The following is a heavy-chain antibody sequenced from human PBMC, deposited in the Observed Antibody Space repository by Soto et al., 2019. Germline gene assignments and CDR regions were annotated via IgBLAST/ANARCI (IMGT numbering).Heavy chain of an antibody. D-gene: IGHD2-15*01. J-gene: IGHJ5*02. Sequence: PSETLSLTCTVSGGSISSGGYYWSWIRQHPGKGLEWIGYIYYSGSTYYNPSLKSRVTISVDTSKNQFSLKLSPVTAADTAVYYCARTYCSGGSFKDNWFDPWGQGTLVTVSS. CDR3: ARTYCSGGSFKDNWFDP. V-gene: IGHV4-31*03. CDR2: IYYSGST. CDR1: GGSISSGGYY.